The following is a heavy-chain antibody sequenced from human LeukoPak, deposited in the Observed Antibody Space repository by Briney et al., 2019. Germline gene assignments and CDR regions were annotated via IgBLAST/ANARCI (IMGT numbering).Heavy chain of an antibody. CDR2: INHSGST. CDR3: ASGPRSVVVITTSFDY. J-gene: IGHJ4*02. Sequence: SETLSLTCAVYGGSFSGYYWSWIRQPPGKGLEWIGEINHSGSTNYNPSLKSRVTISVDTSKNQFSLKLSSVTAADTAVYYCASGPRSVVVITTSFDYWGQGTLVTVSS. D-gene: IGHD3-22*01. V-gene: IGHV4-34*01. CDR1: GGSFSGYY.